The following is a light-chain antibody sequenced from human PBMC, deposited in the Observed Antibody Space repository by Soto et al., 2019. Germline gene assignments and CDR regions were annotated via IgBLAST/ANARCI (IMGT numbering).Light chain of an antibody. Sequence: DIQLTQSPSFLSASVGDRVTITCRASQGVSSYLAWYQQKPGKAPKFLIYAASTLQSGVPSRFSGSGSGTEFTLTISSLQPEDFATYYCQQLNSWFTFGPGTKVDIK. CDR1: QGVSSY. CDR3: QQLNSWFT. CDR2: AAS. V-gene: IGKV1-9*01. J-gene: IGKJ3*01.